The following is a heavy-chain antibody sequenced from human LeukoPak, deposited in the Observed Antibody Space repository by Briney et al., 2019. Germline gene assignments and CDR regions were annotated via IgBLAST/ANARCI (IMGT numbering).Heavy chain of an antibody. CDR3: AKDGIVVSYFDY. Sequence: PGRSLRLSCAASGFTFSSYGIHWVRQAPGKGLEWVAIISYDGSNKYYADSVKGRFTISRDNSKNTLYLQMNSLRAEDTAMYYCAKDGIVVSYFDYWGQGTLVIVSS. V-gene: IGHV3-30*18. CDR2: ISYDGSNK. CDR1: GFTFSSYG. J-gene: IGHJ4*02. D-gene: IGHD3-22*01.